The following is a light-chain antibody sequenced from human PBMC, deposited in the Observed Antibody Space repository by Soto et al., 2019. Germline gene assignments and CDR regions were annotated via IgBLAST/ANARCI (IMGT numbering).Light chain of an antibody. V-gene: IGLV2-14*01. CDR1: SSDVGGYNY. Sequence: QSALTKPASVSGSPGQSITISCTGTSSDVGGYNYVSWYQQHPGKAPKLMIYEVSNRPSGVSNRFSGSKSGNTASLTISGLQAEDEADYYCSSYTSSSIDYVFGTGIKVTVL. CDR2: EVS. CDR3: SSYTSSSIDYV. J-gene: IGLJ1*01.